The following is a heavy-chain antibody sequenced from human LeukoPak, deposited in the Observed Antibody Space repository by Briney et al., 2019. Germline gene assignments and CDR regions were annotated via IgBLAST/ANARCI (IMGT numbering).Heavy chain of an antibody. Sequence: GGSLRLSCAASGFTFSSYAMSWVRQAPGKGLEWVSGISGSGGSTYYADSVKGRFTISRDNSKNTLYVQMNSLRAEDTAVYYCAKGPYYDFWSGPSGYWGQGTLVTVSS. V-gene: IGHV3-23*01. CDR2: ISGSGGST. J-gene: IGHJ4*02. CDR3: AKGPYYDFWSGPSGY. CDR1: GFTFSSYA. D-gene: IGHD3-3*01.